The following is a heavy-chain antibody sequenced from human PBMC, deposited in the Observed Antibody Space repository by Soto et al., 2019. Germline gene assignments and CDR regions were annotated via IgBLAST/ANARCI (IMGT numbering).Heavy chain of an antibody. V-gene: IGHV4-59*01. Sequence: SETLSLTCTVSGGSISSYYWSWIRQPPGKGLEWIGYIYYSGSTNYNPSLKSRVTISVDTSKNQFSLKLSSVTAADTAVYYCARAHWEQWNTTLHYYYGMDVWGQGATVTVSS. D-gene: IGHD6-19*01. CDR2: IYYSGST. J-gene: IGHJ6*02. CDR3: ARAHWEQWNTTLHYYYGMDV. CDR1: GGSISSYY.